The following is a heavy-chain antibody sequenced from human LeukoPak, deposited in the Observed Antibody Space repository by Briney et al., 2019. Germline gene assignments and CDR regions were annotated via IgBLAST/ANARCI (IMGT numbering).Heavy chain of an antibody. CDR1: GFTFTSYA. V-gene: IGHV3-23*01. CDR2: LSGSGGST. Sequence: GGSLRLSCAASGFTFTSYAMSWVRQAPGKGLEWVSSLSGSGGSTYYADSVKGRFTISRDISKNTLYLQVNSLRAEDTAVYYCARDRTAVYACTSTSCYTGFDYWGQGTLVTVSS. D-gene: IGHD2-2*02. J-gene: IGHJ4*02. CDR3: ARDRTAVYACTSTSCYTGFDY.